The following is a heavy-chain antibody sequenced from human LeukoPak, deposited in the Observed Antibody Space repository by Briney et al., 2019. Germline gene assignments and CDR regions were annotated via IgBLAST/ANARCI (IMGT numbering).Heavy chain of an antibody. V-gene: IGHV3-21*05. D-gene: IGHD2-2*01. J-gene: IGHJ4*02. CDR3: ARDTFQPGLIDS. CDR1: GFTFSSYA. CDR2: INTDSSDI. Sequence: GRSLRLSCAASGFTFSSYAMHWVRQAPGKGLEWVSYINTDSSDIHYADSVKGRFTISRDNARSTLYLQLSSLRAEDSGVYYCARDTFQPGLIDSWGQGTLVTVSS.